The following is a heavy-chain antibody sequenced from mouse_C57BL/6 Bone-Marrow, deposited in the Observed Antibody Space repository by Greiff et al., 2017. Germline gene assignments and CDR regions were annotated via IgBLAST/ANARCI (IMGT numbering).Heavy chain of an antibody. J-gene: IGHJ1*03. Sequence: QVQLKESGPGLVQPSQSLSITCTVSGFSLTSYGVHWVRQSPGKGLEWLGVIWSGGSTDYNAAFISRLSISKDNSKSQVFFKMNSLQADDTAIYYCARSGNYVSYWYFDVWGTGTTVTVSS. D-gene: IGHD2-1*01. CDR1: GFSLTSYG. V-gene: IGHV2-2*01. CDR3: ARSGNYVSYWYFDV. CDR2: IWSGGST.